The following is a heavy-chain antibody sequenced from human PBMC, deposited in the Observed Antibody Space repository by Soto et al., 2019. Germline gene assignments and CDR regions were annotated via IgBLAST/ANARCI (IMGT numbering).Heavy chain of an antibody. Sequence: QVQLVESGGGVVQPGRSLRLSCAASGFTFSSYGMHWVRQAPGKGLEWVAVIWYDGSNKYYADSVKGRFTISRDNSKKPLYLQMNRLRAEATAVYYCARERLFYYGSGSFMGGLGGVPDYWGQGTLVTVSS. V-gene: IGHV3-33*01. D-gene: IGHD3-10*01. CDR1: GFTFSSYG. CDR2: IWYDGSNK. J-gene: IGHJ4*02. CDR3: ARERLFYYGSGSFMGGLGGVPDY.